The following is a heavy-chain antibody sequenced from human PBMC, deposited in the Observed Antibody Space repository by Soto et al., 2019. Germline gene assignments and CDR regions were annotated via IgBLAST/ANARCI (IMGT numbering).Heavy chain of an antibody. Sequence: GGSLRLSCAASGFTFSSYWMHWVRQAPGKGLVWVSRINSDGSSTSYADSVKGRFTISRDNAKNTLYLQMNSLRAEDTAVYYCASLEWESSGYADYWGQGTQGTVSS. J-gene: IGHJ4*02. D-gene: IGHD5-12*01. CDR2: INSDGSST. CDR3: ASLEWESSGYADY. CDR1: GFTFSSYW. V-gene: IGHV3-74*01.